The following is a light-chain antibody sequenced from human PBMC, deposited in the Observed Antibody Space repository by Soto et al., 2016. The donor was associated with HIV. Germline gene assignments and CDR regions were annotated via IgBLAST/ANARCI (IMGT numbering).Light chain of an antibody. J-gene: IGLJ3*02. CDR3: QVWDSVANQVV. CDR2: DDS. V-gene: IGLV3-21*03. Sequence: SYELTQPPSLSVAPGKTASFTCGGDNIGSKTVHWYQQRPGQAPILVVYDDSNRPSGVPERMPGSNSGNTATLTINRVDAGDEADYYCQVWDSVANQVVFGGGTRLTVL. CDR1: NIGSKT.